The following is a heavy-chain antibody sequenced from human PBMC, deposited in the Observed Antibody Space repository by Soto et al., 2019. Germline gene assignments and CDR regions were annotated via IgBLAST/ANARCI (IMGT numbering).Heavy chain of an antibody. V-gene: IGHV1-18*01. CDR3: ARDRASSCSGNNCPFDY. J-gene: IGHJ4*02. D-gene: IGHD2-15*01. CDR1: GYTFINYG. CDR2: ISGYDGNT. Sequence: ASVKVSCKPSGYTFINYGITWVRQAPGQGLEWMGWISGYDGNTNYAPKLQGRVTVSRDTSTSTVYMELRSLRSDDTAVYYCARDRASSCSGNNCPFDYWGQGTMVTVSS.